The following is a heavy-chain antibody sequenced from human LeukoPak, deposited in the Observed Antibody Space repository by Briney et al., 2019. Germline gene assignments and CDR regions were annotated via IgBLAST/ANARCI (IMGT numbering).Heavy chain of an antibody. CDR1: GGTFSSYA. J-gene: IGHJ4*02. CDR2: IIPIFGTA. Sequence: SVKVSCKASGGTFSSYAISWVRQAPGQGLEWMGGIIPIFGTANFAQKFQGRVTITTDESTSTAYMELSSLRSEDTAVYYCARASLLVYYFDYWGQGTLVTVSS. CDR3: ARASLLVYYFDY. V-gene: IGHV1-69*05. D-gene: IGHD2-8*01.